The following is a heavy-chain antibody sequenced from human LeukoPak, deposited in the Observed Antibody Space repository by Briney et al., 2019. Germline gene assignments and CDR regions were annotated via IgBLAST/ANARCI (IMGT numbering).Heavy chain of an antibody. CDR1: GFTFSSYS. CDR2: ISSSTI. V-gene: IGHV3-48*01. CDR3: AREPIYGSGSFDY. Sequence: GGSLRLSCAASGFTFSSYSMNWVRQAPGKGLEWVSYISSSTIYYADSVKGRFTISRDNAKNSLYLQMNSLRAKDTAVYYCAREPIYGSGSFDYWGQGTLVTVSS. J-gene: IGHJ4*02. D-gene: IGHD3-10*01.